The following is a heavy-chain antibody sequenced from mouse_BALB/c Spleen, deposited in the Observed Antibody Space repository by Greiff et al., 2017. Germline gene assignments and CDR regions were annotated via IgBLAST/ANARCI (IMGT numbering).Heavy chain of an antibody. CDR2: IRNKANGYTT. Sequence: EVKLMESGGGLVQPGGSLRLSCATSGFTFTDYYMSWVRQPPGKALEWLGFIRNKANGYTTEYSASVKGRFTISRDNSQSILYLQMNTLRAEDSATYYCARDRDADYWGQGTTLTVSS. CDR3: ARDRDADY. V-gene: IGHV7-3*02. CDR1: GFTFTDYY. J-gene: IGHJ2*01.